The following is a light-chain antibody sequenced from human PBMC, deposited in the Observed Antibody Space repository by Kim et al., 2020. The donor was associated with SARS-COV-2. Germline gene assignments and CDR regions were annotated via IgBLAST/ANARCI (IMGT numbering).Light chain of an antibody. CDR1: QSVLYSSNNKDY. CDR2: WAS. V-gene: IGKV4-1*01. J-gene: IGKJ4*01. CDR3: QQYYDLPLT. Sequence: DIVMTQSPDSLAVSLGERATINCKSSQSVLYSSNNKDYLAWYRQKPGQPPKLLIYWASTRESGVPDRFSGSGSGTDFTLTISSLQAEDVAVYYCQQYYDLPLTFGGGTKLEI.